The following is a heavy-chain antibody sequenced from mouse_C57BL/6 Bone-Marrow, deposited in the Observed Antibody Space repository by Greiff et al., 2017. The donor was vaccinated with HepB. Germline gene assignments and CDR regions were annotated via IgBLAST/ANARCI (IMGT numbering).Heavy chain of an antibody. CDR3: TRDRFDYYFDY. D-gene: IGHD2-14*01. CDR2: INTGGTYT. CDR1: GFTFSTSG. V-gene: IGHV5-6*01. J-gene: IGHJ2*01. Sequence: EVKLMESGGDLVKVGGSLKLSCAASGFTFSTSGMSWVRQTPDKRLEWVATINTGGTYTYYADSVKGRFTISKDSAKNTLFLLMSSLKSEDSAIYYCTRDRFDYYFDYWGQGTTLTVSS.